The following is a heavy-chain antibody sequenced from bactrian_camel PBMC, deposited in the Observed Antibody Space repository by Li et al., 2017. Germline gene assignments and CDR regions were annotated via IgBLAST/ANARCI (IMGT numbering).Heavy chain of an antibody. CDR1: GTTYVSYC. V-gene: IGHV3S55*01. CDR2: IDSDGSL. D-gene: IGHD1*01. J-gene: IGHJ4*01. Sequence: HVQLVESGGGSVQAGGSLTLSCAASGTTYVSYCMGWFRQAPGQEREGVATIDSDGSLSYADPVKARFIISKDSAENTLYLQMNSLKPEDTAMYYCVADVGFAYNCEIALHSRGVRFDNEGQGTQVTVS.